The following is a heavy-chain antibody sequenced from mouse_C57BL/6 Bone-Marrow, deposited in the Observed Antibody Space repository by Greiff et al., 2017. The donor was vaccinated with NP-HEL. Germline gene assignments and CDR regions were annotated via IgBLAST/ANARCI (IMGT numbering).Heavy chain of an antibody. D-gene: IGHD2-10*01. CDR3: ARSPYYGNYVYAMDY. Sequence: VQLQQPGAELVRPGTSVKLSCKASGYTFTSYWMHWVKQRPGQGLEWIGVIDPSDSYTNYNQKFKGKATLTVDTSSSTAYMQLSSLTSEDSAVYYCARSPYYGNYVYAMDYWGQGTSVTVSS. CDR1: GYTFTSYW. J-gene: IGHJ4*01. CDR2: IDPSDSYT. V-gene: IGHV1-59*01.